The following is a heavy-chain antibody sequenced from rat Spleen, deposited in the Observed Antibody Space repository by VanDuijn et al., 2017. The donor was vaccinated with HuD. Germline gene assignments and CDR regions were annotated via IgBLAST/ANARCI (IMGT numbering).Heavy chain of an antibody. CDR1: GLHFRIQC. CDR2: LSYDGTTT. V-gene: IGHV5-29*01. J-gene: IGHJ2*01. CDR3: ARRHFGYTDYFDY. D-gene: IGHD1-4*01. Sequence: DVEGKECGGCLGQPGRPLQLSCLASGLHFRIQCMALLRQAPTKGAEWLATLSYDGTTTYYRDSVKGRFTISRDVAKSTLFLQMDSLRSEDTATYYCARRHFGYTDYFDYWGQGVMVTVSS.